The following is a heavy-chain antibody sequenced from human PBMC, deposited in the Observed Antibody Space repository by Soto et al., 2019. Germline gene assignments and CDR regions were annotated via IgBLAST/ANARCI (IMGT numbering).Heavy chain of an antibody. D-gene: IGHD5-12*01. Sequence: QVQLVESGGGVVQPGRSLRLSCAASGFTFNNYGMHWVRQAPGKGLEWVAHILHDGGKNYYADSVKGRFTISRDNSKNTLYLQMNSLTAEDTAVYFCAKSRDGYNFYFYSGMDVWGQGTAVTVSS. CDR3: AKSRDGYNFYFYSGMDV. V-gene: IGHV3-30*18. J-gene: IGHJ6*02. CDR1: GFTFNNYG. CDR2: ILHDGGKN.